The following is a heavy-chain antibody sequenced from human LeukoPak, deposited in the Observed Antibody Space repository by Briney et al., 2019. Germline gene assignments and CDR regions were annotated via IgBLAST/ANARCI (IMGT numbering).Heavy chain of an antibody. CDR3: ARVVLGSARPWYFDY. CDR2: IYYSGST. V-gene: IGHV4-61*08. CDR1: GGSISSGDYY. J-gene: IGHJ4*02. D-gene: IGHD6-6*01. Sequence: SETLSLTCTVSGGSISSGDYYWSWIRQPPGKGLEWIGYIYYSGSTNYNPSLKSRVTISVDTSKNQFSLKLSSVTAADTAVYYCARVVLGSARPWYFDYWGQGTLVTVSS.